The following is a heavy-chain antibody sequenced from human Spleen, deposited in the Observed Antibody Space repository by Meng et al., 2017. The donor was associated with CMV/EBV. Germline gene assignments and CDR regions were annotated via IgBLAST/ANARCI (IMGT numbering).Heavy chain of an antibody. D-gene: IGHD2-15*01. CDR1: GGSFSGYY. CDR3: AREAGYCSGASCRAYYYYALDV. Sequence: SETLSLTCAVYGGSFSGYYWSWIRQPPGKGLEWIGNIYYSGSTYYNPSLKSRVTILVDTSKNQFSLKLKSVTAADTAVYYCAREAGYCSGASCRAYYYYALDVWGQGTTVTVSS. CDR2: IYYSGST. J-gene: IGHJ6*02. V-gene: IGHV4-34*01.